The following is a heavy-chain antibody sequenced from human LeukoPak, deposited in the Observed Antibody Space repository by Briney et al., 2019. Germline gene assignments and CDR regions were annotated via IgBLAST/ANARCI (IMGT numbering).Heavy chain of an antibody. V-gene: IGHV3-20*04. CDR1: GFTFDDYG. Sequence: GGSLRLSCAASGFTFDDYGMSWVRQAPGKGLEWVSGINWNGGSTGYADSVKGRFTISRDNAKNSLYLQMNSLGAEDTAVYYCATTYYDSSGYLDWYFDLWGRGTLVTVSS. CDR3: ATTYYDSSGYLDWYFDL. D-gene: IGHD3-22*01. J-gene: IGHJ2*01. CDR2: INWNGGST.